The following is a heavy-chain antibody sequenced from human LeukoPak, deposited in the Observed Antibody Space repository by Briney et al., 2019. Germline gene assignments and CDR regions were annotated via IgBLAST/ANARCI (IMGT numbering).Heavy chain of an antibody. V-gene: IGHV5-51*01. CDR2: IYPGDSET. CDR3: ARGWDNHRFDY. CDR1: GYSFNNNW. D-gene: IGHD1-14*01. Sequence: PGESLKISCKGSGYSFNNNWIGWVRQMPGKGLGWMGIIYPGDSETRYSPSFQGQVTISADKSISTAYLQWNSLKASDTAMYYCARGWDNHRFDYWGQGTLVTVSS. J-gene: IGHJ4*02.